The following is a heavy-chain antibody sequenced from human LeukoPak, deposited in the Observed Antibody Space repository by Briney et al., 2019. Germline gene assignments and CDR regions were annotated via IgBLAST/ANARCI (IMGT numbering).Heavy chain of an antibody. CDR2: IWYDGSNK. J-gene: IGHJ6*02. V-gene: IGHV3-33*01. CDR3: ARAIVVVPAAYYGMDV. Sequence: GRSLRLSCAASGFTFSSYGMHWVRQAPGKGLEWVAVIWYDGSNKYYADSVKGRFTISRDNSKNTLYLQMNSLRAKDTAVYYCARAIVVVPAAYYGMDVWGQGTTVTVSS. D-gene: IGHD2-2*01. CDR1: GFTFSSYG.